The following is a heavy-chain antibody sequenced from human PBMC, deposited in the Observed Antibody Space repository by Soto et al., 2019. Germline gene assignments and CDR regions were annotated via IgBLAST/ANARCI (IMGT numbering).Heavy chain of an antibody. CDR1: GLTISGKKY. V-gene: IGHV3-53*01. Sequence: DVQLVESGGGLIQPGESLRLSCAAFGLTISGKKYVAWVRQAPGKGLEWVSALYDVDGSFYADSVTGRFTTSSDSSKTTVYLQMNDLRPDDTDVYYCETRHEREPAFDVWGQGTTVTISS. CDR2: LYDVDGS. J-gene: IGHJ3*01. D-gene: IGHD1-1*01. CDR3: ETRHEREPAFDV.